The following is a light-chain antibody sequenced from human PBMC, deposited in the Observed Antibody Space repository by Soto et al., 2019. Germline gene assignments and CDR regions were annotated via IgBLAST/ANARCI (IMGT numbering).Light chain of an antibody. CDR2: AAS. CDR1: QSISSY. CDR3: QQSFSAPWT. Sequence: DIQMTQSPSSLSASVGDRVTITCRASQSISSYLNWYRQKPGKVPKLLIYAASSLQGGVPSRFSGSGSGTDFTLAISSLQPEDFATYYCQQSFSAPWTFGQGTKVDIK. V-gene: IGKV1-39*01. J-gene: IGKJ1*01.